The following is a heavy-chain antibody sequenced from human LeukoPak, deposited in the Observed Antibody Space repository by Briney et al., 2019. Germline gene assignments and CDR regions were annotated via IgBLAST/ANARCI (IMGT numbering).Heavy chain of an antibody. J-gene: IGHJ5*02. CDR1: GYSISSGYY. CDR2: IYHSGST. Sequence: PSETLSLTCAVSGYSISSGYYWGWIRQPPGKGLEWIGSIYHSGSTHYNPSLKSRVTISVDTSKNQISLKLSSVTAADTAVYYCARHGLGLNWFDPWGQGTLVTVSS. D-gene: IGHD2-2*03. V-gene: IGHV4-38-2*01. CDR3: ARHGLGLNWFDP.